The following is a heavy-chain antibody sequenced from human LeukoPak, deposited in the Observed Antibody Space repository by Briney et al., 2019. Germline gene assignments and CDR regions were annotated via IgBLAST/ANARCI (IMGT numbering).Heavy chain of an antibody. Sequence: GGSLRLSCAASGFTVSISYMSWVRQAPGKGLEWVSSIYSGGSTYYADSVKGRFTISRHNSKNTLYLQMNSLRPEDTAVYYCARGGYSGYDYAFDMWGQGTMVTVSS. D-gene: IGHD5-12*01. J-gene: IGHJ3*02. CDR1: GFTVSISY. CDR2: IYSGGST. CDR3: ARGGYSGYDYAFDM. V-gene: IGHV3-53*04.